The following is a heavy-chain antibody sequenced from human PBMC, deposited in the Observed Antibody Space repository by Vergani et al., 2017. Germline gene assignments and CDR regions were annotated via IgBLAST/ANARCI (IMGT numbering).Heavy chain of an antibody. CDR1: GYTFTGYY. J-gene: IGHJ4*02. CDR3: ARDAESRLGATCYFDY. Sequence: QVQLVQSGAEVKKPGASVKVSCKVSGYTFTGYYMHWVRQAPGQGLEWMGRINPNSGGTNYAQKFQGRVTMTRDTAISTAYMELSRLRSDGTAVYYCARDAESRLGATCYFDYWGQGTLVTVSA. CDR2: INPNSGGT. D-gene: IGHD1-26*01. V-gene: IGHV1-2*06.